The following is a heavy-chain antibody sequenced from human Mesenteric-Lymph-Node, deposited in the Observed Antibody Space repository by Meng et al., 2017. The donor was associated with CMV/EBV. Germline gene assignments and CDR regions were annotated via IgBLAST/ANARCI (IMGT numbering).Heavy chain of an antibody. Sequence: TFTSYAMHWVRQAPGQRLEWMGWINAGNGNTKYSQKFQGRVTITRDTSASTAYMELSSLRSEDTAVYYCAREGGSYNFEVWWYFDYWGQGTLVTVSS. V-gene: IGHV1-3*01. CDR1: TFTSYA. D-gene: IGHD1-26*01. J-gene: IGHJ4*02. CDR2: INAGNGNT. CDR3: AREGGSYNFEVWWYFDY.